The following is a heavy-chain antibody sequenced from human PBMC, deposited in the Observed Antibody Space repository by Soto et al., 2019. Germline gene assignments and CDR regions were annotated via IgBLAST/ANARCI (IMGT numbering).Heavy chain of an antibody. Sequence: SSETLSLTCTVSGGSISSGDYYWSWIRQPPGKGLEWIGYIYYSGSTYYNPSLKSRVTISVDTSKNQFSLKLSSVTVADTAVYYCARGLSGHAFDIWGQGTMVTVSS. CDR1: GGSISSGDYY. CDR3: ARGLSGHAFDI. V-gene: IGHV4-30-4*01. CDR2: IYYSGST. D-gene: IGHD1-26*01. J-gene: IGHJ3*02.